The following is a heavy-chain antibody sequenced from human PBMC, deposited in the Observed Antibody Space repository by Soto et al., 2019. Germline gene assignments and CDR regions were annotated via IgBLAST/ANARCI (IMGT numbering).Heavy chain of an antibody. J-gene: IGHJ5*01. CDR2: ISSTSKYI. Sequence: EVQLVESGGGLVKPGGSLRVSCAASGFTFSHYSMNWVRQAPGKGLEWVSSISSTSKYIYYADSVKGRFTISRDNAKKSLYMQMNSLGAEDTAVDYCARGLSSGWFDYWGQGTLVTVSA. V-gene: IGHV3-21*01. CDR1: GFTFSHYS. CDR3: ARGLSSGWFDY. D-gene: IGHD6-19*01.